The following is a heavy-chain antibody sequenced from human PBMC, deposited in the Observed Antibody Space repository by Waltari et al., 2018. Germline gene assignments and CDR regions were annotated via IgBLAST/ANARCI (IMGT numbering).Heavy chain of an antibody. Sequence: QVQLQESGPGLVKPSETLSLTCAVSGYSISSGYYWGWIRQPPGKGLEWIGSIDHSGSTYYNPSLKSRVTISVDTSKNQFSLKLSSVTAADTAVYYCARLAHGDYWYFDLWGRGTLVTVSS. V-gene: IGHV4-38-2*01. CDR2: IDHSGST. J-gene: IGHJ2*01. CDR3: ARLAHGDYWYFDL. CDR1: GYSISSGYY. D-gene: IGHD4-17*01.